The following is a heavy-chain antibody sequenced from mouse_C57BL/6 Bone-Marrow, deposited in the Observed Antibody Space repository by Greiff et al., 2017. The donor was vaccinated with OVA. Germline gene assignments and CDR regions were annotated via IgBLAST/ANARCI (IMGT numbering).Heavy chain of an antibody. J-gene: IGHJ1*03. CDR1: GYTFTSYW. Sequence: QVQLQQPGAELVRPGTSVKLSCKASGYTFTSYWMHWVKQRPGQGLEWIGVIDPSDSYPTYNQKFKGKATLAVDTSSSTAYMQLSSLTSEDTAVYYCARWIPPYSNDWYFDVWGTGTTVTVSS. CDR2: IDPSDSYP. CDR3: ARWIPPYSNDWYFDV. V-gene: IGHV1-59*01. D-gene: IGHD2-5*01.